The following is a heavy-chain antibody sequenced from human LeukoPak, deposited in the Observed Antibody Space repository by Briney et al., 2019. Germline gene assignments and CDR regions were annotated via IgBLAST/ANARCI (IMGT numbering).Heavy chain of an antibody. J-gene: IGHJ4*02. CDR1: GYTFTKCY. V-gene: IGHV1-46*01. Sequence: WASVKVSCKASGYTFTKCYMHWVRQAPGQGLEWMGIINPSGGNTSYAQKFQGRVTMTRDTSTSTVYVELSSLRSEDTAVYYCARAYCSGGSCSTYYFDYWGQGTLVTVSS. CDR2: INPSGGNT. CDR3: ARAYCSGGSCSTYYFDY. D-gene: IGHD2-15*01.